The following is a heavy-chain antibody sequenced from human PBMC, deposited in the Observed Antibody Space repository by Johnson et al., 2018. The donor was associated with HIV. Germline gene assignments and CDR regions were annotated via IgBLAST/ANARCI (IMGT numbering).Heavy chain of an antibody. J-gene: IGHJ3*02. D-gene: IGHD6-13*01. V-gene: IGHV3-66*01. Sequence: EVQLLESGGGLVQPGGSLRLSCAASGFTVSSYYMSWVRQAPGKGLEWVSVLFSGGSTYYADSVKGRFTISRDNSKNTLDIQMGSLRAEGMAVYYCARDEGPYSSSWTHAFDIWGQGTMVTVSS. CDR1: GFTVSSYY. CDR3: ARDEGPYSSSWTHAFDI. CDR2: LFSGGST.